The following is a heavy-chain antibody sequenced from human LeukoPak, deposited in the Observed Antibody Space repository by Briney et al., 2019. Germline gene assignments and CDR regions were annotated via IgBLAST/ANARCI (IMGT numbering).Heavy chain of an antibody. D-gene: IGHD3-22*01. Sequence: ASVKVSCKASGYTFTSYGISWVRQAPGQGLEWMAWISAYNGNTNYAQKLQGRVTMTTDTSTSTAYMELRSLRSDDTAVYYCARDFSMIHSYYFDYWGQGTLVTVSS. CDR3: ARDFSMIHSYYFDY. V-gene: IGHV1-18*01. J-gene: IGHJ4*02. CDR1: GYTFTSYG. CDR2: ISAYNGNT.